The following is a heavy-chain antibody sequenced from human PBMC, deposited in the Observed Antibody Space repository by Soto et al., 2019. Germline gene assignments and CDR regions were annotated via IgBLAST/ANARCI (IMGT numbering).Heavy chain of an antibody. V-gene: IGHV1-46*02. CDR2: INPSGGST. D-gene: IGHD5-18*01. Sequence: ASVKVSCTASGYTFNIYYLQWVLQAPGQGLEWMGIINPSGGSTYYADSVKDRFTISRDISQNTLFLQMNSLRAEDTAVYYCEKKYLVGYSLSWRARGTLLTVSA. CDR1: GYTFNIYY. CDR3: EKKYLVGYSLSW. J-gene: IGHJ4*02.